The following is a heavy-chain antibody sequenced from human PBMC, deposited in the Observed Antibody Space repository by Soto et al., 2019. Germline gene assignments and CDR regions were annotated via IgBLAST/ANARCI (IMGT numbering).Heavy chain of an antibody. CDR1: GGSISSGDYY. CDR3: ARVEQPLVYFDY. CDR2: IYYSGST. J-gene: IGHJ4*02. D-gene: IGHD6-13*01. V-gene: IGHV4-30-4*01. Sequence: SETLSLTCTVSGGSISSGDYYWSWIRQPPGKGLEWIGYIYYSGSTYYNPSLKSRVTISVDTSKNQFSLKLSSVTAADTAVYYCARVEQPLVYFDYCCQGPLVTLSS.